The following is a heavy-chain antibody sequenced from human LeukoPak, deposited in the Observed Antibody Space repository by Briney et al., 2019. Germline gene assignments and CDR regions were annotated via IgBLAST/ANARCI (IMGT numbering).Heavy chain of an antibody. CDR2: IIESGGTT. J-gene: IGHJ4*02. Sequence: GGSLRLSCAASGFTLSSYAMSWVRHAQGKGLEWVSGIIESGGTTYYANSVKGRFTLSRDNSKNTLSLKMNSMRDDDRAGYYGVKDYVSPGTIGSTWAFDYWGQGILVTVSS. V-gene: IGHV3-23*01. CDR3: VKDYVSPGTIGSTWAFDY. CDR1: GFTLSSYA. D-gene: IGHD1-1*01.